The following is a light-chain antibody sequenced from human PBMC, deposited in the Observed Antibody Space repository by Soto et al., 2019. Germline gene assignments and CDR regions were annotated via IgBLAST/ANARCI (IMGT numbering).Light chain of an antibody. Sequence: QFVLTQPASLTGFPGQSITISYTGTSSDVGGYNYVSWYQQHPGKAPKLMIYDVSNRPSGVSNRFSGSKSGNTASLTISGLQAEDEADYYCSSYTSSSTPLYVFGTGTKVTVL. CDR3: SSYTSSSTPLYV. CDR2: DVS. J-gene: IGLJ1*01. V-gene: IGLV2-14*01. CDR1: SSDVGGYNY.